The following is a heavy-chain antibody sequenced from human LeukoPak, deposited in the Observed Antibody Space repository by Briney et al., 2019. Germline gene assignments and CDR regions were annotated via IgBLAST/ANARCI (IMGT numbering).Heavy chain of an antibody. CDR3: ARRIYDFWSGFHDAFDI. CDR2: IYPGDSDT. J-gene: IGHJ3*02. D-gene: IGHD3-3*01. Sequence: GASLQISCKGSGYRFTSYWIGWVRQMPGKGLEWMGIIYPGDSDTRYSPSFQGQVTISADKSISTAYLQWSSLKASDTAMYYCARRIYDFWSGFHDAFDIWGQGTMVTVSS. V-gene: IGHV5-51*01. CDR1: GYRFTSYW.